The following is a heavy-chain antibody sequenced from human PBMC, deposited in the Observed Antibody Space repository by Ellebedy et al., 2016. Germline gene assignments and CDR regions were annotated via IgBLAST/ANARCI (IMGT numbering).Heavy chain of an antibody. CDR3: ARASHSSTSCAIDY. V-gene: IGHV4-39*07. Sequence: SETLSLXCTVSGGSISSSSYYWGWIRQPPGKGLEWIGSIYYSGSTYYNPSLKSRVTISVDTSKNQFSLKLSSVTAADTAVYYCARASHSSTSCAIDYWGQGTLVTVSS. D-gene: IGHD2-2*01. CDR1: GGSISSSSYY. J-gene: IGHJ4*02. CDR2: IYYSGST.